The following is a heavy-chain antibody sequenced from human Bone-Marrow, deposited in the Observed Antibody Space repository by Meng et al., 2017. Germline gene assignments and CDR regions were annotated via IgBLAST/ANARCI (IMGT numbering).Heavy chain of an antibody. CDR2: INPNSGGT. Sequence: ASVKVSCKASGYTFTGYYMHWVRQAPGQGLEWMGRINPNSGGTNYAQKFQGRVTMTRDTSISTAYMELSRLRSDDTAVYYCARDKPPIYDFWSGYEYWGQGTTVTVSS. J-gene: IGHJ6*02. CDR1: GYTFTGYY. V-gene: IGHV1-2*06. CDR3: ARDKPPIYDFWSGYEY. D-gene: IGHD3-3*01.